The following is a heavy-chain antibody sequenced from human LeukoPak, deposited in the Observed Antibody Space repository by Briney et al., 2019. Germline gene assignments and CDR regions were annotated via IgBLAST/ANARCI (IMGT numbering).Heavy chain of an antibody. D-gene: IGHD6-13*01. CDR1: GYTFTTYW. CDR2: IYPGDSDP. J-gene: IGHJ4*02. V-gene: IGHV5-51*01. Sequence: GESLKISCKGSGYTFTTYWIGWVRQMPGKGLEWMGIIYPGDSDPRYSPSFQGQVTISAGKSISTAYLQWSSLKASDSAMYYCARHGLGSSWFGFDYWGQGTLVTVSS. CDR3: ARHGLGSSWFGFDY.